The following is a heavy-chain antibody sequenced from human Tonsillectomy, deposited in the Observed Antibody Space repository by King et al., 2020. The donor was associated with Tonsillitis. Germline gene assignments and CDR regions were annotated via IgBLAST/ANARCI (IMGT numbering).Heavy chain of an antibody. J-gene: IGHJ4*02. Sequence: VQLVESGGGPVKPGGSLRLSCAGSGFTFSGYSMNWVRQAPGKGLEWVSSISSSSSHIFYADSVKGRFTISRENAKNSLYLQMDSLRAEDTAVYYCAKRRTYYGGCPDFDFWGQGTLVTVSS. CDR3: AKRRTYYGGCPDFDF. D-gene: IGHD4-23*01. CDR1: GFTFSGYS. V-gene: IGHV3-21*01. CDR2: ISSSSSHI.